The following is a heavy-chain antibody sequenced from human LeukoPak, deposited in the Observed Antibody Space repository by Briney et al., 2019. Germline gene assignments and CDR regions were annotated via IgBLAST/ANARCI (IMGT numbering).Heavy chain of an antibody. D-gene: IGHD7-27*01. CDR3: ARDLGSFDLADP. Sequence: GASVKVSCKASGGTFSSYAISWVRQAPGQGLEWMGGIIPIFGTANYAQKFQGRVTITADKSTSTAYMELSSLRSEDTAVYYCARDLGSFDLADPWGQGTLVTVSS. CDR2: IIPIFGTA. CDR1: GGTFSSYA. J-gene: IGHJ5*02. V-gene: IGHV1-69*06.